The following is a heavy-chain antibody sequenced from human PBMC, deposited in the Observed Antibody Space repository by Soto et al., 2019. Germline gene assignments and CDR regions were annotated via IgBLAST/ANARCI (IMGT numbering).Heavy chain of an antibody. CDR3: AGGRATVGYYYYGMDV. CDR2: ISAYNGNT. Sequence: QVQLVQSGAEVKKPGASVKVSCKASGYTFTSYGISWVRQAPGQGLEWMGWISAYNGNTNYAQKHEGRVTMTTYTSTSTGYMELRSLRSDDTAVYYCAGGRATVGYYYYGMDVWGQGTTVTVSS. V-gene: IGHV1-18*04. D-gene: IGHD4-17*01. CDR1: GYTFTSYG. J-gene: IGHJ6*02.